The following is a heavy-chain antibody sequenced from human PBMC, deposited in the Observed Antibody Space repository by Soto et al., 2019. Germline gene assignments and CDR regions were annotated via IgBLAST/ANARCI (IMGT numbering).Heavy chain of an antibody. Sequence: SETLSLTCTVSGGSISSSSYYWGWIRQPPGKGLEWIGSIYYSGSTYYNPSLKVRVTISVATSKNQFSLKLSSVTAADTAVYYCARSNDYDSSGYYFDYWGQGTLVTVSS. CDR1: GGSISSSSYY. V-gene: IGHV4-39*01. D-gene: IGHD3-22*01. CDR3: ARSNDYDSSGYYFDY. J-gene: IGHJ4*02. CDR2: IYYSGST.